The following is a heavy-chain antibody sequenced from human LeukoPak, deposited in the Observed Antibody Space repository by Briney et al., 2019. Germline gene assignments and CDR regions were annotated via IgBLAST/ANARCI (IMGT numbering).Heavy chain of an antibody. Sequence: ASVKVSCKASGGTFSSYAISWVRQAPGQGLEWMGIINPSGGSTSYAQKFQGRVTMTRDTSTSTVYMELSSLRSEDTAVYYCARAAEHDYWGQGTLVTVSS. CDR1: GGTFSSYA. CDR3: ARAAEHDY. D-gene: IGHD1/OR15-1a*01. V-gene: IGHV1-46*01. J-gene: IGHJ4*02. CDR2: INPSGGST.